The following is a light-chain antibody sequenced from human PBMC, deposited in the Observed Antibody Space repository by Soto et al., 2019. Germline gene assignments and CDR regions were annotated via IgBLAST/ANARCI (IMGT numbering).Light chain of an antibody. J-gene: IGKJ1*01. CDR1: QSLLHSNGYNY. CDR3: MQAIHTPWT. V-gene: IGKV2-28*01. CDR2: SRS. Sequence: DIVMTQSPLSLPVTPGEPASISCRSSQSLLHSNGYNYLDWYLQKPGQSPQLLIYSRSNRASGVPDRFSGSGSGTDFTLKISRVEAEDVGVYYCMQAIHTPWTFGQGTKVEI.